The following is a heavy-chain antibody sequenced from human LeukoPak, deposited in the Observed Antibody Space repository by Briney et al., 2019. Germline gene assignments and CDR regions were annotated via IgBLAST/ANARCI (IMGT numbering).Heavy chain of an antibody. CDR2: INPNSGGT. Sequence: ASVTVSCKASGFTFTGYYMHWVRQAPGQGLEWMGWINPNSGGTNYAQTFQGRVTMTRDTPISTAYMELSRLRSDDTAVYYCAREETGYWGQGTLVTVSS. D-gene: IGHD1-14*01. J-gene: IGHJ4*02. CDR3: AREETGY. V-gene: IGHV1-2*02. CDR1: GFTFTGYY.